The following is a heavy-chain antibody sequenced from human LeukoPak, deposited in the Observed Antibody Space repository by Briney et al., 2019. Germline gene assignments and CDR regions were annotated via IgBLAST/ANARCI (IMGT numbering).Heavy chain of an antibody. CDR2: IYYSGNT. CDR3: ARDTGSHHYDGSGYYYYAFDF. D-gene: IGHD3-22*01. Sequence: SETLSLTCTVSGGSISSYYWSWIRQPPGKGLEWIGYIYYSGNTNYNPSLKSRVTISVDTSRDQFSLKLNSVTAADTAVYYCARDTGSHHYDGSGYYYYAFDFWGQGTMVTVSS. J-gene: IGHJ3*01. V-gene: IGHV4-59*01. CDR1: GGSISSYY.